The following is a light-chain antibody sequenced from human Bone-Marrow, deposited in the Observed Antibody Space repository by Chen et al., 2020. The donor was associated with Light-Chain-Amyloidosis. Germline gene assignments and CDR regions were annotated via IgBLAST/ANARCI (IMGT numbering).Light chain of an antibody. Sequence: DTQMTQSPSSLSASVGDRVTITCRASQGIGNDLGWYQQKPGKAPKRLIYAASSLQTGVPSRFGGSGSGTEFTLTISSLQPEDFATYYCLQHKSYPLTFGGGTKVEIK. V-gene: IGKV1-17*01. CDR3: LQHKSYPLT. CDR2: AAS. J-gene: IGKJ4*01. CDR1: QGIGND.